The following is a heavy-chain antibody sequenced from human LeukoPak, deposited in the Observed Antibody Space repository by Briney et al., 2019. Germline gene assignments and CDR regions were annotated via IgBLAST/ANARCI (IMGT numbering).Heavy chain of an antibody. Sequence: GGSLRLSCAASGFTFSIYWMSWVRQAPGKGLGWVANIKQDGSEKYYVASVKGRFTISRDNAKNSLYLQMNSLRAEDTAVYYCARAAVQGGWYATPYYFDYWGQGTLVTVSS. D-gene: IGHD6-19*01. J-gene: IGHJ4*02. CDR3: ARAAVQGGWYATPYYFDY. CDR2: IKQDGSEK. V-gene: IGHV3-7*01. CDR1: GFTFSIYW.